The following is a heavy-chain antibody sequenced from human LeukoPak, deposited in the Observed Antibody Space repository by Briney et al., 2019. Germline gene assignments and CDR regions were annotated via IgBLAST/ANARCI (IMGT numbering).Heavy chain of an antibody. CDR3: ARGGGSSSYY. CDR2: INPNSGGT. J-gene: IGHJ4*02. V-gene: IGHV1-2*02. Sequence: ASVKVSCKASGYTFTSYDINWVRQATGQGLEWMGWINPNSGGTNYAQKFQGRVTMTRDTSISTVYMELSRLRSDDTAVYYCARGGGSSSYYWGQGTLVTVSS. D-gene: IGHD6-6*01. CDR1: GYTFTSYD.